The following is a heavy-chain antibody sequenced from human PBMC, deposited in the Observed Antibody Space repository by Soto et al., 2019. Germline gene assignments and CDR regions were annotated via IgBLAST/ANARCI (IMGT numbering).Heavy chain of an antibody. D-gene: IGHD6-19*01. V-gene: IGHV3-30-3*01. CDR3: ARVPGYSSGWYYGGYFDY. J-gene: IGHJ4*02. CDR1: GFTFSSYA. CDR2: ISYDGSNK. Sequence: PGGSLRLSCAASGFTFSSYAMHWVRQAPGKGLEWVAVISYDGSNKYYADSVKGRFTISRDNSKNTLYLQMNSLRAEDTAVYYCARVPGYSSGWYYGGYFDYWGQGTLVTVSS.